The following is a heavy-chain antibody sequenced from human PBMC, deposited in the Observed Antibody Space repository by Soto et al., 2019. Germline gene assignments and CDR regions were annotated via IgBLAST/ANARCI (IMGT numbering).Heavy chain of an antibody. CDR3: ARVERGTATTVVDAFDI. D-gene: IGHD1-1*01. Sequence: QVQLQQWGAGLLKPSETLSLTCAVYGGSVSSSNNYYWSWIRQPPGKGLEWIGEMSHSGGTHFNPSLKIRVTISGDTSKIQFYLKMSSVTAADTALYYCARVERGTATTVVDAFDIWGPGTMVTVSS. V-gene: IGHV4-34*01. CDR2: MSHSGGT. J-gene: IGHJ3*02. CDR1: GGSVSSSNNYY.